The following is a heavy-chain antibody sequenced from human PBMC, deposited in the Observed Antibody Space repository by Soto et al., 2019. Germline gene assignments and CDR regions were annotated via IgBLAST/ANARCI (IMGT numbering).Heavy chain of an antibody. J-gene: IGHJ4*02. V-gene: IGHV1-18*01. CDR3: AIARAVTTFYYFGY. CDR2: ISPSTHET. D-gene: IGHD4-17*01. Sequence: ASVKVSCKASGYSFSSYGITWVRQAPGQGLEWMGWISPSTHETNYAQKFQGRVTVTTDTSTSTAYIELSSLKSDDTAVYYCAIARAVTTFYYFGYWGQGTLVTVSS. CDR1: GYSFSSYG.